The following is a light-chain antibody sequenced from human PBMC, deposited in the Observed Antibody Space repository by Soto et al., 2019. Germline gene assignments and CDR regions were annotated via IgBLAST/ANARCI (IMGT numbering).Light chain of an antibody. CDR3: QQYGSSPMYT. Sequence: EIVLTQSPGTLSLSPGERATLSCRASQSVSSSYLAWYQQKPGQAPRLLIHGASPRATGIPDRFSGSGSGTDFTLTISRLEPEDFAVYFYQQYGSSPMYTFGQGTKLEIK. CDR1: QSVSSSY. CDR2: GAS. V-gene: IGKV3-20*01. J-gene: IGKJ2*01.